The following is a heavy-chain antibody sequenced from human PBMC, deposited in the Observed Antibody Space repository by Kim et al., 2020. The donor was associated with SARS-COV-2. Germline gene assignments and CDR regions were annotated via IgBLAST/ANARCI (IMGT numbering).Heavy chain of an antibody. CDR1: GFTFGNYI. J-gene: IGHJ3*02. V-gene: IGHV3-23*01. Sequence: GGSLRLSCAASGFTFGNYIMTWVRQAPGKGLEWVTSLTGSADASYYADSVKGRFTVSRDNSKNTLFLQMNGLTPDDTAIYYCTTDANWAFEIWGQGTVVTVSS. CDR3: TTDANWAFEI. CDR2: LTGSADAS.